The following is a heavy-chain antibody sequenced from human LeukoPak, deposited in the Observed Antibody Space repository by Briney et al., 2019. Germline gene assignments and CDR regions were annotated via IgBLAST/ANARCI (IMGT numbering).Heavy chain of an antibody. Sequence: GGSLRLSCATSGFTFSSYTVSWVRQAPGKGLEWVSTISGSGGSTYYADSVKGRFTVSRDNSKDTLYLQMNSLRAEDTAVYYCAKPLISGYYYFDYWGQGTLVTVSS. CDR3: AKPLISGYYYFDY. V-gene: IGHV3-23*01. CDR2: ISGSGGST. J-gene: IGHJ4*02. CDR1: GFTFSSYT. D-gene: IGHD3-22*01.